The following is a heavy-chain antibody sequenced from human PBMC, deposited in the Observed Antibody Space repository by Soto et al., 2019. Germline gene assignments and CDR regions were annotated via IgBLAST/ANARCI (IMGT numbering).Heavy chain of an antibody. CDR2: ISGRGGST. CDR1: GFPFSSYA. D-gene: IGHD1-26*01. CDR3: AKDRLYSGSSCFDQ. Sequence: GGSLRLSCAASGFPFSSYAMNWVRQAPGKGLEWVSAISGRGGSTFFADSVKGRFTIFRDNSKNTLYLQMNSLRAEDTAVYYCAKDRLYSGSSCFDQWGQGTLVIVSS. V-gene: IGHV3-23*01. J-gene: IGHJ4*02.